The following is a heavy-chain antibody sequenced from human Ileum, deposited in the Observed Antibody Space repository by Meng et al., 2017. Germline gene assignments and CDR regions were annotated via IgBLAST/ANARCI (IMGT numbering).Heavy chain of an antibody. J-gene: IGHJ4*02. CDR1: GFRFGDYA. D-gene: IGHD3-10*01. Sequence: GGSLRLSCAASGFRFGDYAMSWVRQAPGKGLEWISAIWSNSGRAYYADSVKGRFTISRDNSKNILYLQMNSLRAEDTAVYYCANAYYYGNKGYVINDYWGQGTLVTVSS. V-gene: IGHV3-23*01. CDR2: IWSNSGRA. CDR3: ANAYYYGNKGYVINDY.